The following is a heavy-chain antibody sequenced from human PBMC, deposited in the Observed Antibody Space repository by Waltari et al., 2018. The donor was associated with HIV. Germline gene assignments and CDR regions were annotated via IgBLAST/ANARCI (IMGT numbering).Heavy chain of an antibody. D-gene: IGHD3-22*01. Sequence: QVQLQESGPGLVKPSQTLSLTCTVSGGSINSGSYYWNWIRQPAGKGLEWIGRLYTSGNPNNNPSLKSRVTITVDTSKNQFSLRLSSVTASDTGIYYCTRTSTGSDYYYEVDVWGQGTTVTVS. V-gene: IGHV4-61*02. CDR2: LYTSGNP. CDR3: TRTSTGSDYYYEVDV. CDR1: GGSINSGSYY. J-gene: IGHJ6*02.